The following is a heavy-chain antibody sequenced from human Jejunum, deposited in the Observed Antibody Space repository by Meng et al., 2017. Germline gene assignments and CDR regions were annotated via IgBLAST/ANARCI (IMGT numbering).Heavy chain of an antibody. CDR1: GFTFSPYA. V-gene: IGHV3-23*04. J-gene: IGHJ4*02. Sequence: VQLVGSGGGVVQPGRSLRLSCAASGFTFSPYAMTWVRQAPGKGPEWVSAIGSSGSNTYYADSVQGRFTITRDNSKNTLYLQMNTLRAEDTAVYYCARTYHLPQNWGQGTLVTVSS. CDR3: ARTYHLPQN. CDR2: IGSSGSNT. D-gene: IGHD1-14*01.